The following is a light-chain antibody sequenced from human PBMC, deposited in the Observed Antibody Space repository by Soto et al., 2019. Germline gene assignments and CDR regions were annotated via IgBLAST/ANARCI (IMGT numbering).Light chain of an antibody. CDR3: QSYDSSNHLKV. J-gene: IGLJ2*01. CDR2: EDN. V-gene: IGLV6-57*04. CDR1: SGSIASNY. Sequence: NFMLTQPHSVSESPGKTVTISCTRSSGSIASNYVQWYQQRPGSAPTTVIYEDNQRPSGVPDRFSGSIDSSSNSASLTISGLKTEYEADYYCQSYDSSNHLKVFGGGTKLTVL.